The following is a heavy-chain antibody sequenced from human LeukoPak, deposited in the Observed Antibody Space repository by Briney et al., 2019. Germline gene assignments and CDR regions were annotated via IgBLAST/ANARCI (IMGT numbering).Heavy chain of an antibody. CDR3: ATVGATLYYYYGMDV. CDR1: GGTFSSYA. J-gene: IGHJ6*02. D-gene: IGHD1-26*01. CDR2: INPIFGTA. V-gene: IGHV1-69*13. Sequence: PGASVKVSCKASGGTFSSYAISTVRQTPGQGLEWMGGINPIFGTANYAQKFQGRVTITADESTSTAYMELSSLRSEDTAVYYCATVGATLYYYYGMDVWGQGTTVTVPS.